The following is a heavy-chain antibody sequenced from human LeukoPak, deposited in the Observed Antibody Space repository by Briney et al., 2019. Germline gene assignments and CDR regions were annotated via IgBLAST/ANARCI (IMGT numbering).Heavy chain of an antibody. CDR2: ISYDGINK. V-gene: IGHV3-30*18. CDR3: TKDMYYKFFSGYHDGLGGSYGMDV. Sequence: GGWRRLCFTAAGFSVSSEGRQWGGQDQGKGKEWVAVISYDGINKYYAASVKGRFTISRDNSKNTLDLQMNSLIAEDTAIYYCTKDMYYKFFSGYHDGLGGSYGMDVWGQGTTVTVSS. CDR1: GFSVSSEG. D-gene: IGHD3-3*01. J-gene: IGHJ6*02.